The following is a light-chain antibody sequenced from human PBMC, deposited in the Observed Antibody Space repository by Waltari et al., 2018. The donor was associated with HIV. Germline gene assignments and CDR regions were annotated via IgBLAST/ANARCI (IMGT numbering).Light chain of an antibody. CDR2: SDD. Sequence: QSVLTQPASASGNPGQRVTISCSGSRSNIGTNTVSWYQQLPATAPKLPIFSDDERPSGVPGRDSGSKSGTSASRAISGLQFEDDAVYFCAVWDDSLDGQPVFGRGTLLTV. CDR1: RSNIGTNT. V-gene: IGLV1-44*01. J-gene: IGLJ6*01. CDR3: AVWDDSLDGQPV.